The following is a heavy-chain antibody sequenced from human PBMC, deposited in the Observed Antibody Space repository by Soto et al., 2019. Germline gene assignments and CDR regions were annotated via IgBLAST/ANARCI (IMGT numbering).Heavy chain of an antibody. V-gene: IGHV3-48*01. J-gene: IGHJ4*02. CDR3: AREGDSGSYAPR. D-gene: IGHD3-10*01. Sequence: EVQLVESGGGLVQPGGSLRLSCAASGFTFSSYSMNWVRQAPGKGLEWLSYISSSGGTMYFADSVKGRFTISRDNAKNSLYLQINSLRAEDTAVYYCAREGDSGSYAPRWGQGTLVTVSS. CDR2: ISSSGGTM. CDR1: GFTFSSYS.